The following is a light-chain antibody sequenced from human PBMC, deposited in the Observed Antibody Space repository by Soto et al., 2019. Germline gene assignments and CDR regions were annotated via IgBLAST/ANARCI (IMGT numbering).Light chain of an antibody. J-gene: IGKJ1*01. CDR2: GAS. Sequence: ERVLTQSPATLSVSPGERVTLSCRASQSVSSDLAWYQQKPGQAPRLLIYGASTSPTDIPARFSGSGSGTAFTLTNSSLQSDAFAVSYYEAYNKRLRTFGPGTKVEI. CDR1: QSVSSD. CDR3: EAYNKRLRT. V-gene: IGKV3-15*01.